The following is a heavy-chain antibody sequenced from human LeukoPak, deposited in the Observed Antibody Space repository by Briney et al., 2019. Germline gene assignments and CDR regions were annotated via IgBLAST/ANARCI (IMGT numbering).Heavy chain of an antibody. CDR2: INPSGGST. CDR3: ATVGKGLRYFDWLSPYYFDY. CDR1: GYTFTSYY. D-gene: IGHD3-9*01. Sequence: ASVKVSCKASGYTFTSYYMHWVRQAPGQGLEWMGIINPSGGSTSYAQKFQGRVTMTRDTSTSTVYMELSSLRSEDTAVYYCATVGKGLRYFDWLSPYYFDYWGQGTLVTVSS. V-gene: IGHV1-46*01. J-gene: IGHJ4*02.